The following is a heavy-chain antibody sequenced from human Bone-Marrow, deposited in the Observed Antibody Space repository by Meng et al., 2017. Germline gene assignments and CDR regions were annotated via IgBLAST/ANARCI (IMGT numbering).Heavy chain of an antibody. J-gene: IGHJ4*02. Sequence: QVQLQQWGAGLLKPSETLALTCAVYGGSSSGYYWSWIRQPPGKGLEWIGEINHSGSTNYTPSLKSRVTISVDTSKNQFSLKLSSVTAADTAVYYCARDTAGPAAILFDYWGQGTLVTVSS. D-gene: IGHD2-2*01. CDR2: INHSGST. CDR1: GGSSSGYY. V-gene: IGHV4-34*01. CDR3: ARDTAGPAAILFDY.